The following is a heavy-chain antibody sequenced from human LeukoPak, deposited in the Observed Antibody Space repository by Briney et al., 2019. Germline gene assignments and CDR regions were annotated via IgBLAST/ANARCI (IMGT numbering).Heavy chain of an antibody. D-gene: IGHD2-2*01. CDR1: GGSISSSNYY. Sequence: SETLSLTCTVSGGSISSSNYYWGWIRQPPGKGLDWIGNIYYSGSTYYKPSLKTRVTISVDMSKNQFSLKLSSVTAADTAVYYWARRRSSSSSYGYFDLGARGTLVTVSS. V-gene: IGHV4-39*01. CDR2: IYYSGST. J-gene: IGHJ2*01. CDR3: ARRRSSSSSYGYFDL.